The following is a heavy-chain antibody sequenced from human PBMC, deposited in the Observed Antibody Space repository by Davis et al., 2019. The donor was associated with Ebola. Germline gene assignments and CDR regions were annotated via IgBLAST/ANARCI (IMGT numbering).Heavy chain of an antibody. CDR3: ASGTRSSSTLYYYYGMDV. CDR2: ISAYNGNT. D-gene: IGHD6-6*01. Sequence: ASVKVSCKASGYTFTSYGISWVRQAPGHGLEWMGWISAYNGNTNYAQKLQGRVTMTTDTSTSTAYMELRSLRSDDTAVYYFASGTRSSSTLYYYYGMDVWGQGTTVTVSS. V-gene: IGHV1-18*01. CDR1: GYTFTSYG. J-gene: IGHJ6*02.